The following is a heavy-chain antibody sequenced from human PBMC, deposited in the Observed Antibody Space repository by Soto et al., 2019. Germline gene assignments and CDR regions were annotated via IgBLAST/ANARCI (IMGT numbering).Heavy chain of an antibody. CDR3: ARHSLAIRKNNWFDP. Sequence: LSLTCTVSGDSIISSDFYWGWVRQPPGKGLEWIGSIFYLGSSYYNPSLKSRVTMSVDTSKNQFSLRLRSVTAADTALYFCARHSLAIRKNNWFDPWGQGIMVTFSS. D-gene: IGHD3-3*02. CDR2: IFYLGSS. V-gene: IGHV4-39*01. J-gene: IGHJ5*02. CDR1: GDSIISSDFY.